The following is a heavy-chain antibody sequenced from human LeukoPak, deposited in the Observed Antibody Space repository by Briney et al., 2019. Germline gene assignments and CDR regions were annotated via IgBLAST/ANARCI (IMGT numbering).Heavy chain of an antibody. D-gene: IGHD3-22*01. V-gene: IGHV4-61*02. CDR3: ARALGNTYYYDSSASDAFDI. CDR1: GGSISSCSYY. J-gene: IGHJ3*02. CDR2: IYTSGST. Sequence: SETLSLTCTVSGGSISSCSYYWSWIRQPAGKGLEWIGRIYTSGSTNYNPSPKSRVTISVHTSNTQFSLKLSSVTAADTAVYYCARALGNTYYYDSSASDAFDIWGQGTMVTVSS.